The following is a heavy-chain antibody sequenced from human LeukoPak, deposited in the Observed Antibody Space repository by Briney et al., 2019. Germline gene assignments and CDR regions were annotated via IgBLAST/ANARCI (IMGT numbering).Heavy chain of an antibody. CDR3: ARASTLDD. CDR1: GFTLSSYG. Sequence: GGSLWLSCAASGFTLSSYGMNWVRQAPGKGVEWVSYISSSSSSIYYADSVKGRFTISRDNAKNSLYLQMNSLRDEDTAVYYCARASTLDDWGEGTLVTVSS. J-gene: IGHJ4*02. V-gene: IGHV3-48*02. CDR2: ISSSSSSI.